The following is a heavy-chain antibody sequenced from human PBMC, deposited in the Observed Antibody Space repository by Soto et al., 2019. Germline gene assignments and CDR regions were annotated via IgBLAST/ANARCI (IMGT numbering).Heavy chain of an antibody. CDR3: ARHLGPTGPNY. J-gene: IGHJ4*02. V-gene: IGHV4-39*01. D-gene: IGHD3-16*01. CDR1: GGSISSTDYH. CDR2: IHYSGST. Sequence: SETLSLTCTDSGGSISSTDYHWGWIRQPPGKGLEWIGSIHYSGSTYYNPSLKSRVTISEDMSRNQVSLKLRSVTASDTAVYYCARHLGPTGPNYWGQGTLVTVSS.